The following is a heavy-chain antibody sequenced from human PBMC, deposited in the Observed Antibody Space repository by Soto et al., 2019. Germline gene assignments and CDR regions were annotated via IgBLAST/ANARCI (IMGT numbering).Heavy chain of an antibody. V-gene: IGHV3-15*07. CDR2: IKSKADGGTT. CDR3: TTDSYINMPIVRFDY. Sequence: GGSLRLSCAASGFIFSNAWINCVRRAPGKGLEWVGRIKSKADGGTTDFAAPVKGRFAISRDDSMNMMYMQMSSLRTEDTAVYYCTTDSYINMPIVRFDYWGQGSLVTVSS. CDR1: GFIFSNAW. J-gene: IGHJ4*02. D-gene: IGHD2-2*01.